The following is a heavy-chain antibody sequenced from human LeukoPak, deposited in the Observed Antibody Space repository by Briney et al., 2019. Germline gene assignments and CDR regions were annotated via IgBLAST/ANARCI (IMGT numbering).Heavy chain of an antibody. CDR1: GYTFTSYD. Sequence: ASVKVSCKASGYTFTSYDINWVRQAPGQGLEWMGWISAYNGNTNYAQKLQGRVTMTTDTSTSTAYMELRSLRSDDTAVYYSARGYCSGGSCYFDYWGQGTLVTVSS. V-gene: IGHV1-18*01. CDR3: ARGYCSGGSCYFDY. CDR2: ISAYNGNT. J-gene: IGHJ4*02. D-gene: IGHD2-15*01.